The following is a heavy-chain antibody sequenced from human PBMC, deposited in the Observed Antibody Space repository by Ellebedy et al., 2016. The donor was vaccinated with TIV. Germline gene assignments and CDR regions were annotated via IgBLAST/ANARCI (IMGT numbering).Heavy chain of an antibody. CDR1: GFTFDDYA. V-gene: IGHV3-9*01. J-gene: IGHJ4*02. Sequence: GGSLRLSXAASGFTFDDYAMHWVRQAPGKGLEWVSGISWNSGSIGYADSVKGRFTISRDNAKNSLYLQMNSLRAEDTALYYCAKSRSRSGYSSSWPDYWGQGTLVTVSS. CDR3: AKSRSRSGYSSSWPDY. D-gene: IGHD6-13*01. CDR2: ISWNSGSI.